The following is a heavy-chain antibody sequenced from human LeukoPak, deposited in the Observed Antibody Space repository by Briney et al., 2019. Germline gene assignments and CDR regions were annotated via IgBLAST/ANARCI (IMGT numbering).Heavy chain of an antibody. CDR3: ARVYAGVDY. CDR2: ISSSSSYI. J-gene: IGHJ4*02. CDR1: GFTFSSYS. Sequence: GGSLRLSCAASGFTFSSYSMNWVRQAPGKGLEWVSSISSSSSYIYYVDSVKGRFTISRDNTKNSLYLQMNSLRAEDTAVYYCARVYAGVDYWGQGTLVTVSS. V-gene: IGHV3-21*01. D-gene: IGHD2-2*01.